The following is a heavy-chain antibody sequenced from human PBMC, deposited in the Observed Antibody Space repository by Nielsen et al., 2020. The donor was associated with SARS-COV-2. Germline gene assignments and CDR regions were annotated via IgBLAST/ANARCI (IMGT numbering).Heavy chain of an antibody. CDR1: GYTLTDDF. Sequence: ASVKVPRTASGYTLTDDFIHSVQTAHGQGIEWLGTINTFGGGPIYAQKFQGTVTMTRDASISTVYMELTSDDTAVYYCARARATIFGLVMSYGMDVWDQGTTVAVSS. V-gene: IGHV1-2*02. CDR3: ARARATIFGLVMSYGMDV. CDR2: INTFGGGP. D-gene: IGHD3/OR15-3a*01. J-gene: IGHJ6*02.